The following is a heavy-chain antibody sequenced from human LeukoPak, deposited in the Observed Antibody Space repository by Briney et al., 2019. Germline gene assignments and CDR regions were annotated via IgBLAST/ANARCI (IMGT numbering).Heavy chain of an antibody. Sequence: PGGTLRLSCAASGFIFSNYGMSWVRQAPGKGLEWVSSISGSAGSTFYADSVKGRFTISRDNSNNTLFLHLNSLRGEDTAVYYCTRNSGWYGLSWGQGTLVTVSS. CDR1: GFIFSNYG. CDR3: TRNSGWYGLS. V-gene: IGHV3-23*01. J-gene: IGHJ1*01. D-gene: IGHD6-19*01. CDR2: ISGSAGST.